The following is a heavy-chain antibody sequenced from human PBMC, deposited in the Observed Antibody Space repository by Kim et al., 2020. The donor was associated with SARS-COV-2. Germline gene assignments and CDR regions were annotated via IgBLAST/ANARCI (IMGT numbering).Heavy chain of an antibody. CDR2: ILYNSEAT. D-gene: IGHD2-2*01. CDR3: VTAAQIVAPARNW. Sequence: GGSLRLSCAASGFAFDTYAMSWVRQAPGKGLEWVSAILYNSEATYYADSVKGRFTISRDNSKNTMYLLMDSLRAEDAAVYYCVTAAQIVAPARNWWGQGT. J-gene: IGHJ4*02. V-gene: IGHV3-23*01. CDR1: GFAFDTYA.